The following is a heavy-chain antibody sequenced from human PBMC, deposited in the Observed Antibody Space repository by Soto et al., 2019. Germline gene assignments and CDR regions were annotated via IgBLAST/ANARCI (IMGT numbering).Heavy chain of an antibody. D-gene: IGHD3-22*01. CDR1: GYTFTSYG. CDR3: ARDSRSDSSGYPRH. J-gene: IGHJ4*02. Sequence: GASVKVSCKASGYTFTSYGVSWVRQAPGQGLEWMGWISAYNGNTNYAQKHQGRVTMTTDTSTSTAYMGLRSLRSDDTAVYYCARDSRSDSSGYPRHWGQGTLVTVSS. CDR2: ISAYNGNT. V-gene: IGHV1-18*01.